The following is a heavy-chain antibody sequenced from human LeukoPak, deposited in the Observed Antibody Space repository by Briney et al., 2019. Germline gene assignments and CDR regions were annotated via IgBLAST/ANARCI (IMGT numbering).Heavy chain of an antibody. Sequence: GRSLRLSCAASGFTFSNYGMHWVRQAPGTGLEWVAGISNDGNKKYYADSVKGRFIISRDNSKNTLYLQMNSLRAEDTAVYYCAKDLTMVRGVIVDYWGQGTLVTVSS. J-gene: IGHJ4*02. CDR3: AKDLTMVRGVIVDY. CDR1: GFTFSNYG. CDR2: ISNDGNKK. D-gene: IGHD3-10*01. V-gene: IGHV3-30*18.